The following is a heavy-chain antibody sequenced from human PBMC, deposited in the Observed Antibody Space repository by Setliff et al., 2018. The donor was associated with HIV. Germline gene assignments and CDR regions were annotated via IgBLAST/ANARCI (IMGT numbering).Heavy chain of an antibody. CDR2: ISPDGSAT. Sequence: GGSLRLSCAASGFTFSSAWMGWVRQAPAKGLEWVANISPDGSATYYVDSVKGRFTISRDNAKNSLYLQMNSLRAEDTAVYYCASPYFVVYWGQGTLVTVSS. J-gene: IGHJ4*02. CDR3: ASPYFVVY. V-gene: IGHV3-7*01. CDR1: GFTFSSAW. D-gene: IGHD2-21*01.